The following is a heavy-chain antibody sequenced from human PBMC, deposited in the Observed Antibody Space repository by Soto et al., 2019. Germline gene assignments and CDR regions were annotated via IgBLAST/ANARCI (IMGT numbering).Heavy chain of an antibody. V-gene: IGHV4-34*01. Sequence: SETLSLTCAVYGGSFSGYYWSWIRQPPGKGLEWIGEINHSGSTNYNPSLKSRVTISVDTSKNQFSLKLSSVTAADTAVYYCARNIAAAGKGFDEWGKGTLVTVAS. CDR1: GGSFSGYY. D-gene: IGHD6-13*01. CDR3: ARNIAAAGKGFDE. J-gene: IGHJ4*02. CDR2: INHSGST.